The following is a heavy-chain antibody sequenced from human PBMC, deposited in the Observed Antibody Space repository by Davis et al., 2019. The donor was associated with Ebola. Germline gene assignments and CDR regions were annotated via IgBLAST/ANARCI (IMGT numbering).Heavy chain of an antibody. J-gene: IGHJ4*02. CDR2: IWYDGSNK. D-gene: IGHD6-13*01. Sequence: GESLKISCAASGFTFSGSAMHWVRQAPGKGLEWVAVIWYDGSNKYYADSVKGRFTISRDNSKNTLYLQMNSLRPEDTAVYYCARVLAYSSSWYVGAADYWGQGTLVTVSS. CDR3: ARVLAYSSSWYVGAADY. CDR1: GFTFSGSA. V-gene: IGHV3-33*08.